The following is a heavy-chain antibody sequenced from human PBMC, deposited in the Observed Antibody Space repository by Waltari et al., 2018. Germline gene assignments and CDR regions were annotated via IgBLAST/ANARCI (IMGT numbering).Heavy chain of an antibody. D-gene: IGHD2-15*01. CDR3: ARDRGRGIYLDS. CDR1: GDSMSSTDW. V-gene: IGHV4-4*02. Sequence: QLQLQQSGPGLVKPSESLSLTCAVSGDSMSSTDWWSWVRQSPGKGLEWIGQVQASGRTNYNPSFAGRVTVSIDTSNNKFSLEVPSAAADTAMYYCARDRGRGIYLDSWGQGILVTVSP. J-gene: IGHJ4*02. CDR2: VQASGRT.